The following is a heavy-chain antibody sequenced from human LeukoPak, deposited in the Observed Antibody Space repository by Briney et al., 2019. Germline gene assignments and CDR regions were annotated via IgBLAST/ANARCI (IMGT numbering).Heavy chain of an antibody. CDR1: GFTFSSYS. J-gene: IGHJ4*02. D-gene: IGHD4-17*01. CDR2: ISSSSSSYI. Sequence: GGSLRLSCAASGFTFSSYSMDWVRQAPGKGLEWVSSISSSSSSYIYYADSVKGRFTISRDNAKNSLYLQMNSLRAEDTAVYYCARGYDYGATGDYWGQGTLVTVSS. CDR3: ARGYDYGATGDY. V-gene: IGHV3-21*01.